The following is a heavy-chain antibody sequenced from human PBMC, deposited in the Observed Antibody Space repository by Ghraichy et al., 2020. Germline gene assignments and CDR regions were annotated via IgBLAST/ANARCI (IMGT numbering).Heavy chain of an antibody. CDR3: RRALIDCCDMEV. D-gene: IGHD3-16*01. V-gene: IGHV3-74*01. CDR1: GLTFSHFW. Sequence: GGSLRLSCTAPGLTFSHFWMHWVRHAPGKGLEWVSRMNSEETTTDYADSVKGRFTISRDNAKNTLYLQMNSLRVEDTAVYYCRRALIDCCDMEVWGQGTTVIVAS. CDR2: MNSEETTT. J-gene: IGHJ6*02.